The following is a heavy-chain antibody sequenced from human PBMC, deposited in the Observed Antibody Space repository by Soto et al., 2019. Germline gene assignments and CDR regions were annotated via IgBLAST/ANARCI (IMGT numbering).Heavy chain of an antibody. D-gene: IGHD3-10*01. V-gene: IGHV1-3*01. Sequence: QVQLVQSGAEAKKPGASVKISCKASGYIFINYAMHWVRQAPGQSLEWMGWINAGNGNTKYSQRCHGRVTITTDTSATTAYMEPSSLRSEATALYYGPTIFTTVFYSGPGSQRYYSPLDVWGHGTTVTVSS. CDR1: GYIFINYA. J-gene: IGHJ6*02. CDR2: INAGNGNT. CDR3: PTIFTTVFYSGPGSQRYYSPLDV.